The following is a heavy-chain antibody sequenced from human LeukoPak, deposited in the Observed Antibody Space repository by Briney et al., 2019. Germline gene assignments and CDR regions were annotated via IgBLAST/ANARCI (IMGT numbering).Heavy chain of an antibody. Sequence: SQTLSLTCTVSGASINSGSYYWTWIRQPAGKGLEWIGRIYTSGSTNYNPSLKSRVTISLDTSKNHFSLKLDSVTAADTAVYYCARDGPSVYFDYWGRGTLVTVSS. J-gene: IGHJ4*02. V-gene: IGHV4-61*02. CDR1: GASINSGSYY. CDR3: ARDGPSVYFDY. CDR2: IYTSGST.